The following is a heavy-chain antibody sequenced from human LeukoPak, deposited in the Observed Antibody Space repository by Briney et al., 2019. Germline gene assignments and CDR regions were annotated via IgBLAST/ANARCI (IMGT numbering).Heavy chain of an antibody. CDR2: IYYSGST. CDR1: GGSISSSSYY. CDR3: ARQGLHCSSTSCLDY. J-gene: IGHJ4*02. V-gene: IGHV4-39*01. Sequence: SETLSLTCTVSGGSISSSSYYWGWISQPPGKGLAWIGSIYYSGSTYYNPSLKSRVTISVDTSKNQFSLKLSSVTAADTAVYYCARQGLHCSSTSCLDYWGQGTLVTVSS. D-gene: IGHD2-2*01.